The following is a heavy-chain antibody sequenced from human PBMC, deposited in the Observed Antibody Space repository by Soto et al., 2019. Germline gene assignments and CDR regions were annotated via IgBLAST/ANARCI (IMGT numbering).Heavy chain of an antibody. CDR3: ARGIAMKLVVHSDASDKYYLDS. CDR2: INHSGST. V-gene: IGHV4-34*01. CDR1: GGSFSGYY. D-gene: IGHD3-22*01. Sequence: SVTLSLTCAVYGGSFSGYYWSWIHQPPGKGLEWIGEINHSGSTNYNPSLKSRVTISVDTSKNQFSLKMTSVAAADTAMYYCARGIAMKLVVHSDASDKYYLDSWGQGTLVTVSS. J-gene: IGHJ4*02.